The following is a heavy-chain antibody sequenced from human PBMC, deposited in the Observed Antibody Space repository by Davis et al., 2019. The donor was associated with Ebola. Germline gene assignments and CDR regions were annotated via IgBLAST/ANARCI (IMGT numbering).Heavy chain of an antibody. V-gene: IGHV3-43*02. CDR1: GFTFNDYA. Sequence: GGSLRPSCPASGFTFNDYAMHWVRQSPGKGLECVSLINGDGTLTYYADSVKGRFTISRDNSKNSLYLQMNSLTSEDTAIYYCGKADCGGDCRVVDFWGQGTLVTVSA. J-gene: IGHJ4*02. CDR3: GKADCGGDCRVVDF. CDR2: INGDGTLT. D-gene: IGHD2-21*02.